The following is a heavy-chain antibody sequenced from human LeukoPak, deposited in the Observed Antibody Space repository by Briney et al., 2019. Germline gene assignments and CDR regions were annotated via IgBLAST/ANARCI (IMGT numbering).Heavy chain of an antibody. CDR3: ARDFGCSGGTCYTDY. CDR1: GFTFSNYW. V-gene: IGHV3-7*01. D-gene: IGHD2-15*01. J-gene: IGHJ4*02. CDR2: IKHDGTDK. Sequence: PGGSLRLSCAASGFTFSNYWMSWVRQAPGKGLEWVANIKHDGTDKYYVDSVKGRFTISRDNAKNSLFLQMNSLRAEDTAVYYCARDFGCSGGTCYTDYWGQGTLVTVSS.